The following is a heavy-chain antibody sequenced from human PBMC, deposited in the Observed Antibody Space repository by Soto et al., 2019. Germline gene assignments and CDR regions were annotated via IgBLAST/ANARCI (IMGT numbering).Heavy chain of an antibody. J-gene: IGHJ4*02. CDR2: IYYSGST. CDR3: ASSEGYSSGWTFDY. Sequence: QVQLQESGPGLVKPSETLSLTCTVSGGSISSYYWSWIRQPPGKRLEWIGYIYYSGSTNYNPSLKSRVTISVDTSKNQFSLKLSSVTAADTAVYYCASSEGYSSGWTFDYWGQGTLVTVSS. CDR1: GGSISSYY. D-gene: IGHD6-19*01. V-gene: IGHV4-59*01.